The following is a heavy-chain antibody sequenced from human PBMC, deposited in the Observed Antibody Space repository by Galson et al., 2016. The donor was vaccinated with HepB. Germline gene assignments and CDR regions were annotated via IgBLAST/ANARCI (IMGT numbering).Heavy chain of an antibody. CDR3: AKEDFCSDVGSPAGQ. Sequence: SLRLSCAASGFTFRMYSIHWMRQAPGKGLEWVAVISGSGRHEHYADSVKGRFSISRDNSRNMVHLQMSSLRPDDTAVYYCAKEDFCSDVGSPAGQWGQGRLVTVSS. CDR1: GFTFRMYS. J-gene: IGHJ4*02. D-gene: IGHD3-3*01. V-gene: IGHV3-30*04. CDR2: ISGSGRHE.